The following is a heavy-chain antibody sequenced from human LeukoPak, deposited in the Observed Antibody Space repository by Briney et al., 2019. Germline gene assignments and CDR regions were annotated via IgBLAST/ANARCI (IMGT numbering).Heavy chain of an antibody. CDR3: ATGYSASLRGPLDS. J-gene: IGHJ5*01. CDR2: ISGRGGNT. D-gene: IGHD3-22*01. V-gene: IGHV3-23*01. CDR1: GLXFNNYA. Sequence: GGSLRLSCAASGLXFNNYALTWIRQAPGKGLQWVSSISGRGGNTYYADSVKGRFTISRDDSKNTLFLQMNSLRAEDTAIYYCATGYSASLRGPLDSWGEGNLVSASS.